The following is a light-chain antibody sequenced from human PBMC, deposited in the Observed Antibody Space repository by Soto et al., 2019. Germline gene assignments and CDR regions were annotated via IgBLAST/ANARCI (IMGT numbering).Light chain of an antibody. Sequence: ESVLTQSPGTLSLYPGDRATLSCRASQSVRSGHLAWYQQKPGQAPRLVIYDASTRATGIPDRFSGAGSGTDFTLTISRVESEDCAVYYCHQYCRSASSFTFGPPAKVESK. J-gene: IGKJ3*01. V-gene: IGKV3-20*01. CDR2: DAS. CDR3: HQYCRSASSFT. CDR1: QSVRSGH.